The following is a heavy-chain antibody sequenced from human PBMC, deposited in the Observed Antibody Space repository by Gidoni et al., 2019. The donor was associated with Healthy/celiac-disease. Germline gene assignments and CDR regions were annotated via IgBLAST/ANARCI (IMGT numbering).Heavy chain of an antibody. V-gene: IGHV3-23*01. J-gene: IGHJ4*02. D-gene: IGHD6-19*01. Sequence: EVQLLESGGGLVQPGGSLRLSGAASGFTFSSYAMSWVRQAPGKGLGWVSAISGSGGSTYYADSVKGRFTISRDNSKNTLYLQMNSLRAEDTAVYYCANNPGYSSGWRYFDYWGQGTLVTVSS. CDR1: GFTFSSYA. CDR3: ANNPGYSSGWRYFDY. CDR2: ISGSGGST.